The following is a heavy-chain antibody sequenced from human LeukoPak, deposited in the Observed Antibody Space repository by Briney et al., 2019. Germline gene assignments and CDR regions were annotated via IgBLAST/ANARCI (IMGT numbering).Heavy chain of an antibody. CDR3: ARGHYYYYDSSGSHDAFDI. CDR2: IYHSGST. V-gene: IGHV4-30-2*01. CDR1: GGSISSGGYS. D-gene: IGHD3-22*01. J-gene: IGHJ3*02. Sequence: SQTLSLTCAVSGGSISSGGYSWSWIRQPPGKGLEWIGYIYHSGSTYYNPSLKSRVTISVDRSKNQFSLKLSSVTAADTAVYYCARGHYYYYDSSGSHDAFDIWGQGTMVTVSS.